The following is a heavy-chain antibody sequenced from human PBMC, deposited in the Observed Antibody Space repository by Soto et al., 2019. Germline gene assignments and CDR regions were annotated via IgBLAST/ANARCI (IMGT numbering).Heavy chain of an antibody. CDR2: IYYSGST. CDR3: ARDFWSGSHHYYGMDV. J-gene: IGHJ6*02. D-gene: IGHD3-3*01. CDR1: GGSISSYY. Sequence: SETLSLTCTVSGGSISSYYWNWIRQPPGKGLEWIGYIYYSGSTNYNPSLKSRVTISVDTSKNQFSLKLSSVTAADTAVYYCARDFWSGSHHYYGMDVWGQGTTVTVSS. V-gene: IGHV4-59*01.